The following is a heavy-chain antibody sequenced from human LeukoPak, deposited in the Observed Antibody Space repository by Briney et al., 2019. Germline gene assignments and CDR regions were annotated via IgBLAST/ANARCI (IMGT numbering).Heavy chain of an antibody. CDR3: ARDMGYGSVGGPSLGVDPFDY. CDR1: GGSISCSSYY. CDR2: IYYSGST. D-gene: IGHD1-26*01. Sequence: SETLSLTCTVSGGSISCSSYYWGWIRQPPGKGLEWIGSIYYSGSTYYNPSLKSRVTISVDTSKNQFSLKLSSVTAADTAVYYCARDMGYGSVGGPSLGVDPFDYWGQGTLATVSS. V-gene: IGHV4-39*07. J-gene: IGHJ4*02.